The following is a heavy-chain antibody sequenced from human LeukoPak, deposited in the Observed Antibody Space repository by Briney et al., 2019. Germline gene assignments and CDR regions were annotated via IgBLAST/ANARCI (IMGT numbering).Heavy chain of an antibody. V-gene: IGHV1-18*01. J-gene: IGHJ5*02. Sequence: LWASVKVSCKASGYTFTSYGISWVRQAPGQGLEWMGWISAYNGNANYAQKLQGRVTMTTDTSTTTAYMELRSLRSDDTAVYYCASFVVPAAMRGFDPWGQGTLVTVSS. CDR1: GYTFTSYG. CDR2: ISAYNGNA. CDR3: ASFVVPAAMRGFDP. D-gene: IGHD2-2*01.